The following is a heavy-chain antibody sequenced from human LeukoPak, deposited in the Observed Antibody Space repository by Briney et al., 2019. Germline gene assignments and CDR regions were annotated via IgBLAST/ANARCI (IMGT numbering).Heavy chain of an antibody. CDR2: ISRSGNTT. J-gene: IGHJ4*02. D-gene: IGHD6-13*01. V-gene: IGHV3-64*02. Sequence: GGSLRLSCTASGFSFRSYAMHWVRQAPGKGLEYVSAISRSGNTTYYADSVMGRFIVSRDNSEKTLFLQMSDLRPEDTGVYYCATPGSSWGQGSLVIVSS. CDR3: ATPGSS. CDR1: GFSFRSYA.